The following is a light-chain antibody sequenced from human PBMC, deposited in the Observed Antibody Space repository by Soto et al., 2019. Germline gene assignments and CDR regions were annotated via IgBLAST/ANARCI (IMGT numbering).Light chain of an antibody. Sequence: QSVLTQPASVSGSPGQSITISCTGTSSDVGGYNYVSWYQQHPGKAPKLMINDVTNRPSGVSSRFSGSKSGNTASLTISGLQAEDEADYYCSSYTRSNTLVVFGGGTKLTVL. CDR3: SSYTRSNTLVV. V-gene: IGLV2-14*03. J-gene: IGLJ2*01. CDR2: DVT. CDR1: SSDVGGYNY.